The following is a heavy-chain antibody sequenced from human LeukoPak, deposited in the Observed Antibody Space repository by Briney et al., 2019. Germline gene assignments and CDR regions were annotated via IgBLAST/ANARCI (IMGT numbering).Heavy chain of an antibody. J-gene: IGHJ4*02. D-gene: IGHD3-22*01. V-gene: IGHV4-31*03. Sequence: PSETLSLTCTVSGGSISSGGYYWSWIRQHPGKGLEWIGYIYYSGSTYYNPSLKSRVTISVDTSKNQFSLKLSSVTAADTAVYYCARGYYDSSGYYLYYFDYWGQGTLVTVSS. CDR2: IYYSGST. CDR1: GGSISSGGYY. CDR3: ARGYYDSSGYYLYYFDY.